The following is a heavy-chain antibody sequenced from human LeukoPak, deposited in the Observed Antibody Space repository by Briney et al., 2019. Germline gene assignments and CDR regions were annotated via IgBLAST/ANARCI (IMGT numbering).Heavy chain of an antibody. J-gene: IGHJ4*02. Sequence: GGSLRLSCAASGLTFSSYSMNWVRQAPGKGLEWVSSISSSSSYIYYADSVKGRFTISRDNAKNSLYLQMNSLRAEDTAVYYCARRQRGGYGFGAADYWGQGTLVTVSS. CDR1: GLTFSSYS. D-gene: IGHD5-18*01. CDR3: ARRQRGGYGFGAADY. V-gene: IGHV3-21*01. CDR2: ISSSSSYI.